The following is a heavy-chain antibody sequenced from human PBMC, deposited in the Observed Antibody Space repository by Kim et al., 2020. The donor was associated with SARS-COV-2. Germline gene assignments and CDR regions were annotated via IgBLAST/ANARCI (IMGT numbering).Heavy chain of an antibody. J-gene: IGHJ6*02. Sequence: GGSLRLSCAASGFTFDDYAIHWVRQAPGKGLEWVSGISWNSGSIGYADSVKGRFTISRDNAKNSLYLQMNSLRAEDTALYYCAKEIGTGSYYKDYYYGMDVWGQGTTVTVSS. V-gene: IGHV3-9*01. CDR1: GFTFDDYA. D-gene: IGHD3-10*01. CDR3: AKEIGTGSYYKDYYYGMDV. CDR2: ISWNSGSI.